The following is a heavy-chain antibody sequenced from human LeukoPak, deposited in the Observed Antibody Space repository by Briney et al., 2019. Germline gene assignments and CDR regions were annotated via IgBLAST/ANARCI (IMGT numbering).Heavy chain of an antibody. J-gene: IGHJ4*02. CDR2: ISASGGST. V-gene: IGHV3-23*01. Sequence: GGSLRLSCAASGFTFTSYAMSWVRQAPGKGLEWVSAISASGGSTYYADSVKGRFTISRDNSKNTLYLQMNSLRAEDTAVYYCATEGGSSAKKWAFDYWGQGTLVTVSS. D-gene: IGHD1-26*01. CDR1: GFTFTSYA. CDR3: ATEGGSSAKKWAFDY.